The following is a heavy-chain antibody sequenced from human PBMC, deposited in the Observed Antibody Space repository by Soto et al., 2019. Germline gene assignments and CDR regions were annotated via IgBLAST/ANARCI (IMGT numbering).Heavy chain of an antibody. CDR1: GFTFSSYW. J-gene: IGHJ6*02. CDR3: ARDQRGTILGVGHYYYYAMDV. V-gene: IGHV3-7*05. Sequence: PGGSLRLSCAASGFTFSSYWMSWVRQAPGKGLEWVANIKQDGSEKYYVDSVKGRFTISRDNAKNSLYLQMNSLRAEDTAVYYCARDQRGTILGVGHYYYYAMDVWGPGTTVTVAS. CDR2: IKQDGSEK. D-gene: IGHD3-3*01.